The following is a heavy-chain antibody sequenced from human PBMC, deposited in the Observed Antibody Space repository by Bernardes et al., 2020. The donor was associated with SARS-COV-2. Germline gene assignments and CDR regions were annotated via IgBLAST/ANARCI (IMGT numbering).Heavy chain of an antibody. CDR3: TRGGNIVAPSFDVLRFYY. CDR2: IHPKSGGT. CDR1: GYTLSDHY. J-gene: IGHJ4*02. Sequence: ASVKVSCQASGYTLSDHYMHWVRQDPGQGLEWMGYIHPKSGGTTPAPQFLGRVTMTRDTSINTAYLELSGLRSDDTAVYYCTRGGNIVAPSFDVLRFYYWGQGTLVSVSS. D-gene: IGHD2-21*01. V-gene: IGHV1-2*02.